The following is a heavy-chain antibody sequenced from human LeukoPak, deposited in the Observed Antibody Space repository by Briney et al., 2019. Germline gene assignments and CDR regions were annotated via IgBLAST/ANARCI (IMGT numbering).Heavy chain of an antibody. V-gene: IGHV3-53*01. D-gene: IGHD2-21*02. J-gene: IGHJ4*02. CDR1: GFTVSSNY. CDR2: IYSGGST. CDR3: ARAVVVVTATPPTTYYFDS. Sequence: GGSLRLSCAASGFTVSSNYMSWVRQAPGKGLEWVSVIYSGGSTYYADSVKGRFTISRDNSKNTLYLQMNSLRAEDTAVYYCARAVVVVTATPPTTYYFDSWGQGTLVTVSS.